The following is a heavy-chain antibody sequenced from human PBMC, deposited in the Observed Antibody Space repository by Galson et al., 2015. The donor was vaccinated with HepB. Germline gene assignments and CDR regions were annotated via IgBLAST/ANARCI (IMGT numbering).Heavy chain of an antibody. CDR2: IGDAGDT. J-gene: IGHJ6*02. V-gene: IGHV3-13*01. D-gene: IGHD3-16*01. Sequence: SLRLSCAASGFTFSTYDMHWVRQVTGKGLEWISSIGDAGDTYYSGSVRGRFTISRENAKNSLYIQMNNLRAGDTAVYYCARSSLGGEDGNYYYYGMDVWGQGTTVTVSS. CDR1: GFTFSTYD. CDR3: ARSSLGGEDGNYYYYGMDV.